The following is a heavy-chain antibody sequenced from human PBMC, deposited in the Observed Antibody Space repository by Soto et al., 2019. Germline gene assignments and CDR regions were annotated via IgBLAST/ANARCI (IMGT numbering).Heavy chain of an antibody. J-gene: IGHJ2*01. CDR1: GYTFTSYY. CDR3: ARHRVVGATTHRYFDL. D-gene: IGHD1-26*01. CDR2: INPSGGST. V-gene: IGHV1-46*01. Sequence: ASVKVSCKASGYTFTSYYMHWVRQAPGQGLEWMGIINPSGGSTNYAQKFQGRVTMTRDTSTSTVYMELSSLRSEDTAVYYCARHRVVGATTHRYFDLWGRGTLVTVSS.